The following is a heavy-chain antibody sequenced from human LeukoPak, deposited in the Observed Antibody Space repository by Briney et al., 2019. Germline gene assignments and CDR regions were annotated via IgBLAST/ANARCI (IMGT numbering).Heavy chain of an antibody. D-gene: IGHD1-26*01. Sequence: GGSLRLSCAASGFTVSSNYMSWVRQAPGKGLEWVSVIYSGGSTYYADSVKGRFTISRDNSKNTLYLQMNSLRAEDTAVYYCARGGGYGSYWSRDAFDIWGQGTMVTVSS. CDR2: IYSGGST. V-gene: IGHV3-66*01. J-gene: IGHJ3*02. CDR1: GFTVSSNY. CDR3: ARGGGYGSYWSRDAFDI.